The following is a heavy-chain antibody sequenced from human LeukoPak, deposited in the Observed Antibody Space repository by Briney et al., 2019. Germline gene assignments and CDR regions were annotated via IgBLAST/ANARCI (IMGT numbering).Heavy chain of an antibody. V-gene: IGHV4-59*01. CDR2: IYYSGST. D-gene: IGHD3-10*01. CDR1: GGSISSYY. CDR3: ARGDGRGVPLYYFDY. J-gene: IGHJ4*02. Sequence: SETLSLTCTVSGGSISSYYWSWIRQPPGKGLEWIGYIYYSGSTNYNPSLKSRVTIPVDTSKNQFSLKLSSVTAADTAVYYCARGDGRGVPLYYFDYWGQGILVTVSS.